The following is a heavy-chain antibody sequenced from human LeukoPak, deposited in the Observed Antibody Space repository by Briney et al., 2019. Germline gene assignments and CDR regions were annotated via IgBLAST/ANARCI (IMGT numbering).Heavy chain of an antibody. Sequence: GGSLRLSCAASGLTFSTYVMNWVRQAPGKGLEYVSSVNSGSTYIYYADSVKGRFTISRDNSENSLYLQMNSLRVEDTAVYYCAGSSRAFWWLLGYFDLWGRGTVVT. CDR3: AGSSRAFWWLLGYFDL. CDR2: VNSGSTYI. CDR1: GLTFSTYV. D-gene: IGHD3-22*01. V-gene: IGHV3-21*06. J-gene: IGHJ2*01.